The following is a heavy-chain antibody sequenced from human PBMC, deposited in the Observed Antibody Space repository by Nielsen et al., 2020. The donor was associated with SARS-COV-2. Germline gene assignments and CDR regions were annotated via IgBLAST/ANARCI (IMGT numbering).Heavy chain of an antibody. D-gene: IGHD3-3*01. V-gene: IGHV1-24*01. Sequence: ASVKVSCKVPGYTLSELSIHWVRQAPGKGLEWMGGFDPGDAETVYAQKFQGRITMTEDTSADTAYMDLSSLRTEDTAVYYCATSLVAAIFGVLDYWGPGTLVTVSS. CDR1: GYTLSELS. CDR2: FDPGDAET. J-gene: IGHJ4*02. CDR3: ATSLVAAIFGVLDY.